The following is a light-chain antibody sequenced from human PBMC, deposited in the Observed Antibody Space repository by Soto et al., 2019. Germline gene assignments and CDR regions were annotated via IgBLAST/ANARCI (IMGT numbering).Light chain of an antibody. J-gene: IGLJ3*02. V-gene: IGLV4-69*01. Sequence: HPVLTQSPSASASLGASVKLTCTLSSGHSSYAIAWHQQQPEKGPRYLMKLNSDGSHSKGDGIPDRFSGSSSGAERYLTISILQSEDEADYYCQTWGTGIGVFGGGTKLTVL. CDR3: QTWGTGIGV. CDR1: SGHSSYA. CDR2: LNSDGSH.